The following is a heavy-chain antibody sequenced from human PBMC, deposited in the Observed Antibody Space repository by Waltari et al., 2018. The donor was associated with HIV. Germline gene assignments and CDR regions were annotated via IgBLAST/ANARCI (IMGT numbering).Heavy chain of an antibody. CDR3: AKGYVVVITYGAFDI. V-gene: IGHV3-9*01. CDR2: ISWNSGSI. J-gene: IGHJ3*02. Sequence: EVQLVESGGGLVQPGRSLRLSCAASGFTFDDYAMHWVRQAPGKGLEWVSGISWNSGSIGYADSVKGRFTISRDNAKNSLYLQMNSLRAEDTALYYCAKGYVVVITYGAFDIWGQGTMVTVSS. D-gene: IGHD3-22*01. CDR1: GFTFDDYA.